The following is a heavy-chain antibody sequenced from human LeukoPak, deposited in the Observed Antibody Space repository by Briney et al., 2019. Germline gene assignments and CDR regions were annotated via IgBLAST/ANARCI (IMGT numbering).Heavy chain of an antibody. CDR3: AKDPDDILTGVPRGFDP. V-gene: IGHV3-21*01. D-gene: IGHD3-9*01. CDR2: ISSSSSYI. J-gene: IGHJ5*02. CDR1: GFTFSSYS. Sequence: GGSLRLSCAASGFTFSSYSMNWVRQAPGKGLEWVSSISSSSSYIYYADSVKGRFTISRDNAKNSLYLQMNSLRAEDTAVYYCAKDPDDILTGVPRGFDPWGQGTLVTVSS.